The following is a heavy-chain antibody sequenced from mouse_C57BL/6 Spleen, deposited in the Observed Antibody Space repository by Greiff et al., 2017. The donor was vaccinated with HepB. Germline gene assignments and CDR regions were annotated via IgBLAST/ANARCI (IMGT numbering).Heavy chain of an antibody. Sequence: EVQLQQSGPELVKPGASVKISCKASGYTFTDYYMNWVKQSHGKSLEWIGDINPNNGGTSYNQKFKGKATLTVDKSSSTAYMELRSLTSEDSAVYYCARYYEGEAWFAYWGQGTLVTVSA. CDR1: GYTFTDYY. CDR2: INPNNGGT. J-gene: IGHJ3*01. D-gene: IGHD2-4*01. CDR3: ARYYEGEAWFAY. V-gene: IGHV1-26*01.